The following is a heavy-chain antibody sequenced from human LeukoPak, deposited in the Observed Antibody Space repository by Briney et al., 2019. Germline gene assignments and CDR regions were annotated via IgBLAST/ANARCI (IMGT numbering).Heavy chain of an antibody. V-gene: IGHV4-39*07. Sequence: SETLPLTCTVSGGSISSSSYYWGWIRQPPGKGLEWIGSIYYSGSTYYNPSLKSRVTISVDTSKNQFSLKLSSVTAADTAVYYCARGYYYDSSGLGPFDYWGQGTLVTVSS. CDR1: GGSISSSSYY. CDR3: ARGYYYDSSGLGPFDY. D-gene: IGHD3-22*01. J-gene: IGHJ4*02. CDR2: IYYSGST.